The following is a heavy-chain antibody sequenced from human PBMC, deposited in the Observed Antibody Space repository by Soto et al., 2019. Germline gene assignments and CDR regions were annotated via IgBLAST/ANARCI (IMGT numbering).Heavy chain of an antibody. V-gene: IGHV3-23*01. CDR2: ISRSGDRT. CDR1: GLTFSNYA. CDR3: GKDFIGISPDAFDI. D-gene: IGHD2-21*01. Sequence: GGSLRLSCAASGLTFSNYAMTWVRQAPGKGLEWVSGISRSGDRTYYADSVKGRFTISRDNFKNTLYLQMNSLRAEDTAVYFCGKDFIGISPDAFDIWGQGTVVTVSS. J-gene: IGHJ3*02.